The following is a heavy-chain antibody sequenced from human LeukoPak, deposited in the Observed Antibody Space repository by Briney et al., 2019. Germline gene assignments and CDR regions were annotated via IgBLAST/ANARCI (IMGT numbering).Heavy chain of an antibody. CDR2: IWYDGSNT. J-gene: IGHJ4*02. D-gene: IGHD7-27*01. V-gene: IGHV3-33*01. Sequence: GGSLRLSCAASGFTFSRSGMHWVRQTPGKGLEWVASIWYDGSNTYYADSVKGRFTISRDNSKNTLYLQMNSLRAEDTAVYYCARAWGQDWGQGTLVTVSS. CDR3: ARAWGQD. CDR1: GFTFSRSG.